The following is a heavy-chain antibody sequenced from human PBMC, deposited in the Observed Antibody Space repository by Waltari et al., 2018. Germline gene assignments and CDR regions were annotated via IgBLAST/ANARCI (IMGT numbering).Heavy chain of an antibody. D-gene: IGHD1-26*01. CDR1: GGSISSYY. V-gene: IGHV4-59*08. J-gene: IGHJ6*02. CDR2: IYYSGST. Sequence: QVQLQESGPGLVKPSETLSLTCTVSGGSISSYYWSWIRQPPGKGLEWIGYIYYSGSTYYNPSLKSRVTISVDTSKNQFSLKLSSVTAADTAVYYCARQLVGASNGMDVWGQGTTVTVSS. CDR3: ARQLVGASNGMDV.